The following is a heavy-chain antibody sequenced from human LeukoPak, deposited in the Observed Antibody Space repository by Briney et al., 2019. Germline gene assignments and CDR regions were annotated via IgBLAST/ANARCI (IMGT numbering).Heavy chain of an antibody. CDR2: INSDGSST. V-gene: IGHV3-74*01. D-gene: IGHD4-17*01. J-gene: IGHJ5*02. Sequence: QPGGSLRLSCVVSGFTFSSYWMHWVRQAPGKGLVWVSRINSDGSSTSYADSVKGRFTISRDNAKNTLYLQMNSLRAEDTAVYYCVRERNDYANWFDPWGQGTLVIVSS. CDR1: GFTFSSYW. CDR3: VRERNDYANWFDP.